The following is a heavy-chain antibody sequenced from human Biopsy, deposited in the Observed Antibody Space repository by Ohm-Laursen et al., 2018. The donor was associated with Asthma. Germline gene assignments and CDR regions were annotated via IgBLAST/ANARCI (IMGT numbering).Heavy chain of an antibody. Sequence: GSSVKVSCKASGDSFSNYAINWVRQAPGQGLEWVGGLIPVLGSPDHAQMFEGRVTITADESTSTAYMELSSLSSEDTAVYYCARGYSGSDRIVYYYSGLEVWGQGTTVTVSS. V-gene: IGHV1-69*01. D-gene: IGHD5-12*01. J-gene: IGHJ6*02. CDR1: GDSFSNYA. CDR3: ARGYSGSDRIVYYYSGLEV. CDR2: LIPVLGSP.